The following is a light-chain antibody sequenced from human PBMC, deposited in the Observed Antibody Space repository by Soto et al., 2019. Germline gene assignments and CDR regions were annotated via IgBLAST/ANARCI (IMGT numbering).Light chain of an antibody. J-gene: IGKJ2*01. CDR3: QQYNNWPYT. CDR2: GAS. V-gene: IGKV3-15*01. CDR1: QSVSSN. Sequence: EIVMPQSPATLSVSPGERATLSCRASQSVSSNLAWYQQKPGQAPRFLIYGASTRATGIPARFSGSGSGTEFTLTISSLQSEDFAVYHCQQYNNWPYTFGQGTKVDIK.